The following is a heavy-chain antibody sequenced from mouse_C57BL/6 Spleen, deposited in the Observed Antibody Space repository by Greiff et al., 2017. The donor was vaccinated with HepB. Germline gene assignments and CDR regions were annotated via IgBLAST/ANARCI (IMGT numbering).Heavy chain of an antibody. CDR2: IDPETGGT. CDR1: GYTFTDYE. V-gene: IGHV1-15*01. CDR3: TSGITTVVATDY. J-gene: IGHJ2*01. D-gene: IGHD1-1*01. Sequence: VQLQQSGAELVRPGASVTLSCKASGYTFTDYEMHWVKQTPVHGLEWIGAIDPETGGTAYNQKFKGKAILTADKSSSTAYMELRSLTSEDSAVYYCTSGITTVVATDYWGQGTTLTVSS.